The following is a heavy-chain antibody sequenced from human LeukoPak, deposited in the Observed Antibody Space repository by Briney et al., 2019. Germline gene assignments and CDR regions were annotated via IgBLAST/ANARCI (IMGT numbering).Heavy chain of an antibody. CDR3: ARHRGPLDY. CDR2: IYYSGST. V-gene: IGHV4-39*01. Sequence: SETLSLTCTVSGGSISSYYWSWIRQPPGKGLKWIGSIYYSGSTYYNPSLKSRVTISVDTSKNQFSLKLSSVTAADTAVYYCARHRGPLDYWGQGTLVTVSS. J-gene: IGHJ4*02. CDR1: GGSISSYY. D-gene: IGHD3-10*01.